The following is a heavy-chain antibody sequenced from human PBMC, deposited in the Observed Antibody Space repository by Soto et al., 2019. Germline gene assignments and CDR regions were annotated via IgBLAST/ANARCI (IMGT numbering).Heavy chain of an antibody. V-gene: IGHV3-23*01. CDR2: ILVDGRT. D-gene: IGHD2-8*02. CDR3: AKATATGGGAFDI. CDR1: GFSFRTTW. J-gene: IGHJ3*02. Sequence: GGSLRLSCAASGFSFRTTWMSWVRQAPGKGLEWVSTILVDGRTFYVDSVEGRFTISRDSSQNTVYLQMNSLTAGDTALYYCAKATATGGGAFDICGQGTMVTVSS.